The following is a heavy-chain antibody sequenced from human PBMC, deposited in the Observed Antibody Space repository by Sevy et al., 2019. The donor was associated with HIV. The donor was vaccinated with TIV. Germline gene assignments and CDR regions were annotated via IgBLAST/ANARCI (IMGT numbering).Heavy chain of an antibody. D-gene: IGHD3-22*01. V-gene: IGHV3-7*01. CDR1: GFTLGSYW. CDR2: IKQDGREK. CDR3: ARVGPNYYDSTDYYCWFGP. Sequence: GGSLRLSCAASGFTLGSYWMSWVRQAPGKGLEWVGSIKQDGREKKYVDTVRGRFTISRDNAKNSLYLQMDSVRVEDTAVYYCARVGPNYYDSTDYYCWFGPWGQGTQVTVSS. J-gene: IGHJ5*02.